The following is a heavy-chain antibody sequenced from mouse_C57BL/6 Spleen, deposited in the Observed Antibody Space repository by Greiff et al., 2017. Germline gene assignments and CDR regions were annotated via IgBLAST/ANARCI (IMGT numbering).Heavy chain of an antibody. D-gene: IGHD3-2*01. J-gene: IGHJ3*01. CDR1: GYAFSSSW. CDR2: IYPGDGDT. V-gene: IGHV1-82*01. Sequence: QVQLQQSGPELVKPGASVKISCKASGYAFSSSWMNWVKQRPGKGLEWIGRIYPGDGDTNYNGKFKGKATLTADKSSSTAYMQLSSLTSEDSAVYFCARDRIDFAWFAYWGQGTLVTVSA. CDR3: ARDRIDFAWFAY.